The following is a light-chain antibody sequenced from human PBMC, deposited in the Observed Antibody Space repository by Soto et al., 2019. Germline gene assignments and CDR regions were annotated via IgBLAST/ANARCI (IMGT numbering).Light chain of an antibody. CDR1: QSLKKTY. Sequence: ENVLTQSPGTLSLSPGERATLSCRASQSLKKTYLAWYQQKPGQAPRLLIYGASSRATDIPDRFSGSGSGTDFTLTISSLEPEDCAVYYCQQYGSSPRFGQGTKVDIK. CDR3: QQYGSSPR. V-gene: IGKV3-20*01. CDR2: GAS. J-gene: IGKJ1*01.